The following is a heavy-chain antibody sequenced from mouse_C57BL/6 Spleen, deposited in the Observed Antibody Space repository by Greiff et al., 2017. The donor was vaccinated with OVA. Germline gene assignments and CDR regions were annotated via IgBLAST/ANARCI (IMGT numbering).Heavy chain of an antibody. J-gene: IGHJ2*01. D-gene: IGHD2-1*01. CDR1: GYAFSSYW. CDR2: IYPGDGDT. CDR3: ARRGGNYYFDY. V-gene: IGHV1-80*01. Sequence: VQLQQSGAELVKPGASVKISCKASGYAFSSYWMNWVKQRPGKGLEWIGQIYPGDGDTNYNGKFKGKATLTADKSSSTAYMQLSRLTSEDSAVYFCARRGGNYYFDYWGQGTTLTVSS.